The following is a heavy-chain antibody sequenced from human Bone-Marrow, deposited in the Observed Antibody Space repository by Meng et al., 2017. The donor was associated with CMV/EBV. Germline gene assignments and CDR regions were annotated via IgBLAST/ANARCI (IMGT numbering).Heavy chain of an antibody. Sequence: GESLKISCAASGFTFSSYAMHWVRQAPGKGLEWVAVISYDGSNKYYADSVKGRFTISRDNSKNTLYLQMNSLRAEDTAVYYCARVDSSGYWASADYWGQGTLVTVPS. CDR1: GFTFSSYA. V-gene: IGHV3-30-3*01. J-gene: IGHJ4*02. CDR3: ARVDSSGYWASADY. D-gene: IGHD3-22*01. CDR2: ISYDGSNK.